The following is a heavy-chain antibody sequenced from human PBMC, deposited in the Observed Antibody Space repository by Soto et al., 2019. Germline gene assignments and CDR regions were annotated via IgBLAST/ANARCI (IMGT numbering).Heavy chain of an antibody. CDR3: TTANSFSSGWYGVY. CDR1: GFTFSNAW. Sequence: GGSLRLSCAASGFTFSNAWMSWVRQAPGKGLEWVGRIKSKTDGGTTDYAAPVKGRFTISRDGSKNTLSLQMNSLKTEDTAVYYCTTANSFSSGWYGVYWGQGTLVTVSS. J-gene: IGHJ4*02. D-gene: IGHD6-19*01. CDR2: IKSKTDGGTT. V-gene: IGHV3-15*01.